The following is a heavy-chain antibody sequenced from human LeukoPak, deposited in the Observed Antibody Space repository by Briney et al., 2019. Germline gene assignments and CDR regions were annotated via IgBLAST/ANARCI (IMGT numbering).Heavy chain of an antibody. CDR1: GFSFSSYW. D-gene: IGHD3-10*01. J-gene: IGHJ6*03. CDR3: ARLSAYYYGSYFYYYMDV. V-gene: IGHV3-7*01. CDR2: IRQDESER. Sequence: GGSMRLSCEGSGFSFSSYWMTWVRQLPGKGPEWVANIRQDESERYFADSVKGRFTISRDNAKKPVYLHMSSLRAEDTALYYCARLSAYYYGSYFYYYMDVWGKGTTVTVSS.